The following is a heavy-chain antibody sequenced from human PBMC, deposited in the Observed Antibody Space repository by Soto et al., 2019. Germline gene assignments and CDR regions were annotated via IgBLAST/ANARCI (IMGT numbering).Heavy chain of an antibody. D-gene: IGHD3-22*01. CDR2: ISGSGGST. CDR1: GFTFSNYA. CDR3: AKDWEPGDSSSTLDYWGQGTLVTVSSGKVSARWWMYAPRFDP. V-gene: IGHV3-23*01. Sequence: GGSLRLSCAASGFTFSNYAMNWVRQAPGKGLEWVSGISGSGGSTYYADSVKGRFTISRDSSKNTLYLQMNSPRAEDTAVYYCAKDWEPGDSSSTLDYWGQGTLVTVSSGKVSARWWMYAPRFDPWGQGTLVTVSS. J-gene: IGHJ5*02.